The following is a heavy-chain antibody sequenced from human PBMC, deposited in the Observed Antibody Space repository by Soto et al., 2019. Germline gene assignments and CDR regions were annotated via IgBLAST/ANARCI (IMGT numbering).Heavy chain of an antibody. J-gene: IGHJ4*02. CDR2: IYYSGST. CDR1: GGSISSSSYY. Sequence: SETLSLTCTVSGGSISSSSYYWGWIRQPPGKGLEWIGSIYYSGSTYYNPSLKSRVTISVDTSKNQFSLKLSSVTAADTAVYYCATKEGNTWSFDYWGQGTLVPVSS. CDR3: ATKEGNTWSFDY. V-gene: IGHV4-39*01. D-gene: IGHD6-13*01.